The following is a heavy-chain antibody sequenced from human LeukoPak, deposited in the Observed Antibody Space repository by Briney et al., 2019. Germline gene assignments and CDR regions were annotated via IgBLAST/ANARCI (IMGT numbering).Heavy chain of an antibody. CDR3: ARDAVVTSVYWYFDL. CDR1: GGTFSSYA. D-gene: IGHD4-23*01. J-gene: IGHJ2*01. Sequence: ASVKVSCKASGGTFSSYAISWVRQAPGQGLEWMGGVIPIFGTANYAQKFQGRVTITADKSTSTAYMELSSLRSEDTAVYYCARDAVVTSVYWYFDLWGRGTLVTVSS. V-gene: IGHV1-69*06. CDR2: VIPIFGTA.